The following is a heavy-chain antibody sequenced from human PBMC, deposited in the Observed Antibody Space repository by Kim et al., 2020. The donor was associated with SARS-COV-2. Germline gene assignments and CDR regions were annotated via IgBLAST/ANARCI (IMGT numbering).Heavy chain of an antibody. CDR2: ISYDGSNK. V-gene: IGHV3-30*18. Sequence: GGSLRLSCAASGFTFSSYGMHWVRQAPGKGLEWVAVISYDGSNKYYADSVKGRFTISRDNSKNTLYLQMNSLRAEDTAVYYCAKMQPRYCSSTSCYIDY. CDR3: AKMQPRYCSSTSCYIDY. D-gene: IGHD2-2*02. J-gene: IGHJ4*01. CDR1: GFTFSSYG.